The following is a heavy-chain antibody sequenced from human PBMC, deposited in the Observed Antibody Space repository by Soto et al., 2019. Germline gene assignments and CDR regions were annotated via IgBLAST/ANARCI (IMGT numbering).Heavy chain of an antibody. V-gene: IGHV1-18*01. D-gene: IGHD3-3*01. CDR2: ISAYNGNT. Sequence: ASVKVSCKASGYTFTSYGISWVRQAPGQGLEWMGWISAYNGNTNYAQKLQGRVTMTTDTSTSTAYMELRSLRSDDTAVYYCARHITKFGVVTRDEDDPWSQGTLVTASS. CDR3: ARHITKFGVVTRDEDDP. CDR1: GYTFTSYG. J-gene: IGHJ5*02.